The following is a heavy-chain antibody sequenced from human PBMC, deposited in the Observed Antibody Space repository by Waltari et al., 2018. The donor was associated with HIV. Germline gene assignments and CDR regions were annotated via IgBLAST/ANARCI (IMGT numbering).Heavy chain of an antibody. CDR2: TYYRKKGYH. CDR3: AKGAFSGRTSGMFDY. D-gene: IGHD3-10*01. Sequence: IQLQQSGPGLMQPSQTLSLTCVISADSVSSNTAAWTWIRQSPARGLDWLGRTYYRKKGYHDYTVSLKTRMTLSADASKNQFSLELRSLTFDDSAMYYCAKGAFSGRTSGMFDYWGQGALVTVSS. V-gene: IGHV6-1*01. CDR1: ADSVSSNTAA. J-gene: IGHJ4*02.